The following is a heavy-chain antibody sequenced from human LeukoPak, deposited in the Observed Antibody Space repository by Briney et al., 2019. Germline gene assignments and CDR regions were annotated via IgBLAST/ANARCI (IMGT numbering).Heavy chain of an antibody. Sequence: GGSLRLSCAVSGFSIRSSWMSWVCQTPGKGLEWVADMNEDGSGTYYVDSVKGRFTVSRDNAKNSLYLQMSSLRAEDTAVYYCARDPAWGAIDYWGQGTLVTVSS. V-gene: IGHV3-7*01. J-gene: IGHJ4*02. CDR2: MNEDGSGT. CDR1: GFSIRSSW. D-gene: IGHD7-27*01. CDR3: ARDPAWGAIDY.